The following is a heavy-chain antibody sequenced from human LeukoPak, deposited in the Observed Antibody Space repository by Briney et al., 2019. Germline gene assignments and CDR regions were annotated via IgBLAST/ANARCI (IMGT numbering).Heavy chain of an antibody. CDR2: IYTSGST. D-gene: IGHD3-3*01. CDR3: ARGVLYDXWSXYXXXFDY. V-gene: IGHV4-4*07. Sequence: PSETLSLTCTVSGGSISSYYWSWIRQPAGKGLEWIGRIYTSGSTNYNPSLKSRVTMSVDTSKNQFSLKLSSVTAADTAVYYCARGVLYDXWSXYXXXFDYWGQGTXVTVSS. J-gene: IGHJ4*02. CDR1: GGSISSYY.